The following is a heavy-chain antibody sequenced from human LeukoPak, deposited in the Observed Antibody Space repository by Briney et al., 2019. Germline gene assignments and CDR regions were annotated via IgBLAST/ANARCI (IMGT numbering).Heavy chain of an antibody. Sequence: GESLRLSCAASGFTFSSYWMHWVRQAPGKGLVWVARINSDGSDTNYADSVKGRFTISRDNARNTVYLQMSCLRAEDTAVYYCAKAHYYYDSSAQNPSGDWGQGTLVTVSS. CDR1: GFTFSSYW. D-gene: IGHD3-22*01. V-gene: IGHV3-74*01. J-gene: IGHJ4*02. CDR3: AKAHYYYDSSAQNPSGD. CDR2: INSDGSDT.